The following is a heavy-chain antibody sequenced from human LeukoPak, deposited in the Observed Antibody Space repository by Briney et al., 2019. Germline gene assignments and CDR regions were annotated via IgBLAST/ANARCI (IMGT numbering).Heavy chain of an antibody. CDR3: ARIGSGGYRYYYYYMDV. Sequence: ASVKVSCKASGYTFTSYGISWVRQAPGQGLEWMGWISAYNGNTNYAQKLQGRVTMTTDTSTSTAYMELGSLRSDDTAVYYCARIGSGGYRYYYYYMDVWGKGTTVTVSS. CDR1: GYTFTSYG. D-gene: IGHD6-19*01. CDR2: ISAYNGNT. J-gene: IGHJ6*03. V-gene: IGHV1-18*01.